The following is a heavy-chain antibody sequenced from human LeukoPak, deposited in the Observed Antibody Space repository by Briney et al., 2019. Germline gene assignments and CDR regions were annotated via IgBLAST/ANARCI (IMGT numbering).Heavy chain of an antibody. Sequence: SETLSLTCTVSGGSISTSSYYWSWIRQPPGKGLEWIGYIYYSGSTNYNPSLKSRVTISVDTSKNQFSLKLSSVTAADTAVYYCARYSRYYYFDYWGQGTLVTVSS. CDR1: GGSISTSSYY. CDR3: ARYSRYYYFDY. D-gene: IGHD2-21*01. CDR2: IYYSGST. J-gene: IGHJ4*02. V-gene: IGHV4-61*01.